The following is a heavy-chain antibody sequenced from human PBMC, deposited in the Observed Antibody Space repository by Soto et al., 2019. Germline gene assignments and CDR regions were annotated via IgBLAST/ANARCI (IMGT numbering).Heavy chain of an antibody. V-gene: IGHV3-23*01. CDR1: GFTFSSYA. CDR3: AKDPVDGLNCGGDCYYFDY. D-gene: IGHD2-21*01. Sequence: GGSLRLSCAASGFTFSSYAMSWVGQAPGKGLEWVSAISGSGGSTYYADSVKGRFTISRDNSKNTLYLQMNSLRAEDTAVYYCAKDPVDGLNCGGDCYYFDYWGQGTLVTVSS. CDR2: ISGSGGST. J-gene: IGHJ4*02.